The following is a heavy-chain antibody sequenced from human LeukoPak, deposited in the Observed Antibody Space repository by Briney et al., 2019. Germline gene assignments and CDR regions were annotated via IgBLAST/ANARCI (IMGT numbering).Heavy chain of an antibody. CDR2: IYTSGST. J-gene: IGHJ2*01. CDR1: GGSISSYY. Sequence: PSETLSLTCTASGGSISSYYWSWVRQPAGKGLEWIGRIYTSGSTNYNPSLKSRVTMSVDTSKNQFSLKLSSVTAADTAVYYCARAYSSSWYWYFDLWGRGTLVTVSS. D-gene: IGHD6-13*01. V-gene: IGHV4-4*07. CDR3: ARAYSSSWYWYFDL.